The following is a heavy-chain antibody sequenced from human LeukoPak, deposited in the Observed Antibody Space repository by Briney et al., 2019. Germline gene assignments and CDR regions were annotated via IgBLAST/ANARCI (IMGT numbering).Heavy chain of an antibody. V-gene: IGHV4-38-2*02. CDR1: GYSLSSGYY. Sequence: SETLSLTCTVSGYSLSSGYYWGWIRQPPGKGLEWIGSIYHSGNTYSNPSLKSRVTISVDTSKNQFSLKLSSVTAADRAVYYCARAAGYSGYSDFDYWGQGTLVTVSS. D-gene: IGHD5-12*01. CDR2: IYHSGNT. CDR3: ARAAGYSGYSDFDY. J-gene: IGHJ4*02.